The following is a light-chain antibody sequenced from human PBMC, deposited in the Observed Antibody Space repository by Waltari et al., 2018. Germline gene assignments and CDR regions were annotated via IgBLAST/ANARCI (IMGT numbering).Light chain of an antibody. J-gene: IGLJ3*02. CDR1: RSNIGAGYD. CDR3: QSYDSSLSAWV. V-gene: IGLV1-40*01. CDR2: GTS. Sequence: QSVMTQPPSVSGAPGQRVTISCAGSRSNIGAGYDVHWYQQLPGAAPKLLIYGTSNRPSGVPDRCSGSKSGTSASLAITGLQAEDEADYYCQSYDSSLSAWVFGGGTKLTVL.